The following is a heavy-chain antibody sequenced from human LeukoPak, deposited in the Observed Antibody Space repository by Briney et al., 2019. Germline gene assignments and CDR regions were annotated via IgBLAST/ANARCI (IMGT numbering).Heavy chain of an antibody. CDR2: IIPILGIA. CDR1: GGTFSSYA. CDR3: ARAAEGGYYDTHN. J-gene: IGHJ4*02. Sequence: ASVKVSCKASGGTFSSYAISWVRQAPGQGLEWMGRIIPILGIANYAQKFQGRVTITADKSTSTAYMELSSLRSEDTAVYYCARAAEGGYYDTHNWGQGTLVTVSS. D-gene: IGHD3-22*01. V-gene: IGHV1-69*04.